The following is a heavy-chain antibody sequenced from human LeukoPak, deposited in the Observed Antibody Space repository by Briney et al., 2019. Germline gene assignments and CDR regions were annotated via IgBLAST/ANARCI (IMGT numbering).Heavy chain of an antibody. Sequence: QPGGSLRLSCAASGFTFGTYSMNWVRQAPGKGLEWVSYISSSSNTKYYADSVKGRFTISRDNAKNSLYLQMNSLRDEDTAVYYCVRDRAHYCVLDYWGQGTLVTVSS. V-gene: IGHV3-48*02. D-gene: IGHD3-10*02. CDR2: ISSSSNTK. CDR1: GFTFGTYS. CDR3: VRDRAHYCVLDY. J-gene: IGHJ4*02.